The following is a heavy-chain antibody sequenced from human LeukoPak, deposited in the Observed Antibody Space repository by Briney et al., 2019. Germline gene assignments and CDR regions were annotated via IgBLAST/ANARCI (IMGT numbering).Heavy chain of an antibody. D-gene: IGHD2-15*01. CDR3: ARAAHGTPYYFDY. CDR2: IYHSGST. Sequence: YPSETLSLTCAVSGGSISSSNWWSWVRQPPGKGLEWIGEIYHSGSTNYNPSLKSRVTISVDTSKNQFSLKLSSVTAADTAVYYCARAAHGTPYYFDYWGQGTLVTVSS. V-gene: IGHV4-4*02. CDR1: GGSISSSNW. J-gene: IGHJ4*02.